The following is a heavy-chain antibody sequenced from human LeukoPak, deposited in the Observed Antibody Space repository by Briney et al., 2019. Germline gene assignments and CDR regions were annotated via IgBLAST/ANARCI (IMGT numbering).Heavy chain of an antibody. CDR1: GLTFNTYT. Sequence: PGGSLRLSCAASGLTFNTYTMNWVRQAPGKGLEWVSSISSTSSYIYYADSVKGRFTVSRDNGKNSLFLQMNSLRTEDTAVYYCAKYNYDSSGSYDYWGQGTLVTVSS. D-gene: IGHD3-22*01. CDR2: ISSTSSYI. CDR3: AKYNYDSSGSYDY. V-gene: IGHV3-21*01. J-gene: IGHJ4*02.